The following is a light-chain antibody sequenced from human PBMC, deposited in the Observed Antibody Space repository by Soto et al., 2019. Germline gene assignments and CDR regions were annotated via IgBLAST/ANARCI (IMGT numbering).Light chain of an antibody. V-gene: IGKV1-5*01. Sequence: DIQMTQSPSTLSASVGDRVTITCRASQSISSWLAWYQQKPGKAPKLLIYAASSLESGVPSRLSGSGSGTEFILTISSLQPEDFATYYCQQYNSYQGTFGQGTKVEIK. J-gene: IGKJ1*01. CDR1: QSISSW. CDR3: QQYNSYQGT. CDR2: AAS.